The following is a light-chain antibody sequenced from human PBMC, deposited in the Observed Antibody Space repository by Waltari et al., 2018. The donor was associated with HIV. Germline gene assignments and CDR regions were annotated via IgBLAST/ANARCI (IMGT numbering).Light chain of an antibody. Sequence: EVVMTPSPATLSWSLGARATLSCRASQSINSHLAWYQHKPGQAPRLLFYGASTRATGVPARFSGSGSGTDFTLTISGLQSEDFAVYYCQQYNHWPPYTFGQGTKLEIK. V-gene: IGKV3-15*01. CDR1: QSINSH. J-gene: IGKJ2*01. CDR3: QQYNHWPPYT. CDR2: GAS.